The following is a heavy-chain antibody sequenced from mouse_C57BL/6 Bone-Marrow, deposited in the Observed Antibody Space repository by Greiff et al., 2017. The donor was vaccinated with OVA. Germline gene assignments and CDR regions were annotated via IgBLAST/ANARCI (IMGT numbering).Heavy chain of an antibody. V-gene: IGHV5-9-1*02. D-gene: IGHD4-1*01. J-gene: IGHJ4*01. CDR2: ISSGGDYI. CDR1: GFTFSSYA. CDR3: TRELGRRKNYAMDY. Sequence: EVKLMESGEGLVKPGGSLTLSCAASGFTFSSYAMSWVRQTPEKRLEWVAYISSGGDYIYYADTVKGRFTISRDNARNTLYLQMSSLKSEDTAMYYCTRELGRRKNYAMDYWGQGTSVTVSS.